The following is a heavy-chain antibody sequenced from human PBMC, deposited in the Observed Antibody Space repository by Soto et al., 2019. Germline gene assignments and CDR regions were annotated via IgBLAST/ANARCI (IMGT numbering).Heavy chain of an antibody. CDR1: GYSFTSYW. CDR2: IYPGDSDT. Sequence: GESLKISCKGSGYSFTSYWIGWVRQMPGKGLVWMALIYPGDSDTRYSPSFEGQVTLSVDRSISTAYLQWSSLKASDTAIYYCATSTVSYVDIVSSTTRGYFDHWGQGALVTVSS. J-gene: IGHJ4*02. D-gene: IGHD5-12*01. CDR3: ATSTVSYVDIVSSTTRGYFDH. V-gene: IGHV5-51*01.